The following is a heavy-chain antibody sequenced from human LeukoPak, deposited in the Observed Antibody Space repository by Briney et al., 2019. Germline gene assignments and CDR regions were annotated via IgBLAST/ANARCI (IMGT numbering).Heavy chain of an antibody. J-gene: IGHJ4*02. CDR3: TRRRSGYYCDY. D-gene: IGHD3-22*01. Sequence: RSLRLSCTASGFTFGDYAMSWVRQAPGQGLEWVGFIRSKAYGGTTEYAASVKGRFTISRDDSKSIAYLQMNSLKTEDTAVYYCTRRRSGYYCDYWGQGTLVTVSS. CDR1: GFTFGDYA. CDR2: IRSKAYGGTT. V-gene: IGHV3-49*04.